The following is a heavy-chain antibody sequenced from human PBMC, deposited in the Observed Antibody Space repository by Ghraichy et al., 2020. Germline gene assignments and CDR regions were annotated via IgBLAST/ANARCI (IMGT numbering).Heavy chain of an antibody. CDR1: GGSISSGDYY. Sequence: SETLSLTCTVSGGSISSGDYYWSWIRQPPGKGLEWIGYIYYSGNTYYNPSLKSRVTISVDTSKNQFSLKLSSVTAADTAMYYCARVDIVATTPFDYWGQGTLVPVSS. CDR3: ARVDIVATTPFDY. CDR2: IYYSGNT. J-gene: IGHJ4*02. V-gene: IGHV4-30-4*01. D-gene: IGHD5-12*01.